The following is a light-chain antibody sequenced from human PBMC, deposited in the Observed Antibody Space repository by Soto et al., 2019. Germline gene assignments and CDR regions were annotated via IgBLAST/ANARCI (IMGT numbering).Light chain of an antibody. Sequence: EVVLTQAPATLSLSPGERATLSCRASQSVGTYLAWYQQKPGQPPRLLIYDASNRATGIPARFSGSGSGTDFTLTISSLEPEDSAVYYCQQRSNWPPWTFGPGTXV. CDR2: DAS. J-gene: IGKJ3*01. CDR3: QQRSNWPPWT. CDR1: QSVGTY. V-gene: IGKV3-11*01.